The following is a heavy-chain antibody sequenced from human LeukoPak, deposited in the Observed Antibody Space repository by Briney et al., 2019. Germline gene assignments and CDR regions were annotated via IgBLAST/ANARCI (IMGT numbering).Heavy chain of an antibody. Sequence: TGGSLRLSCAASGFTFSSYWMSWVRQAPGKGLEWVANIKQDGSEKYYVDSVKGRFTISRDNAKNSLYLQMNSLRAEDTAVYYCARLTTVFEVFYYYMDVWGKGTTVTVSS. J-gene: IGHJ6*03. V-gene: IGHV3-7*01. CDR3: ARLTTVFEVFYYYMDV. D-gene: IGHD4-17*01. CDR1: GFTFSSYW. CDR2: IKQDGSEK.